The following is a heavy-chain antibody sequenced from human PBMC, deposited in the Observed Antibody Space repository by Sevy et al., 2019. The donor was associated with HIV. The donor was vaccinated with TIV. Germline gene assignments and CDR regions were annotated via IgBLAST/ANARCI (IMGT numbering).Heavy chain of an antibody. Sequence: PGGSLRLSCAGSGFTFSRSSMNWVRQAPGKGLEWVSSISSSSNYIYYADSVKGRFTISRDNAKNSLLLPMNSLRAEDTAVYYCARDKREAYFDGSTSPDAFDIWGQGTLVTVSS. CDR3: ARDKREAYFDGSTSPDAFDI. D-gene: IGHD3-22*01. CDR1: GFTFSRSS. J-gene: IGHJ3*02. V-gene: IGHV3-21*01. CDR2: ISSSSNYI.